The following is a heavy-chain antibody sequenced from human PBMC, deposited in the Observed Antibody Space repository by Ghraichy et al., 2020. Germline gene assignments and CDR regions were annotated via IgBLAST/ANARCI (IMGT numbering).Heavy chain of an antibody. D-gene: IGHD3/OR15-3a*01. V-gene: IGHV3-23*01. CDR2: ITD. CDR3: AKFARDWPNEYLQH. CDR1: GFTFRTYA. J-gene: IGHJ1*01. Sequence: GGSLRLSCAASGFTFRTYAMSWVRQAPGKGLEWVSAITDNAESVKGRFTISRDNSKNTLFLQMNSLRGEDTAVYYCAKFARDWPNEYLQHWSQGALVTVSS.